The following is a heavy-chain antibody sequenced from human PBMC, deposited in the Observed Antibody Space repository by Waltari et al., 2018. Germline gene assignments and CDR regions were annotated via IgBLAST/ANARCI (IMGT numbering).Heavy chain of an antibody. Sequence: QVQLVESGGGVVLPGRSLRLSCEPFEFTFSSYAMHWVRQAPGKGPEWVAVISYNARNIYYVDSVKGRFTISRDNSKKTLYLQMNSLRADDTAVYYCARDYCDRTNCHGMDVWGQGTTVTVSS. CDR2: ISYNARNI. D-gene: IGHD3-22*01. CDR1: EFTFSSYA. V-gene: IGHV3-30*04. J-gene: IGHJ6*02. CDR3: ARDYCDRTNCHGMDV.